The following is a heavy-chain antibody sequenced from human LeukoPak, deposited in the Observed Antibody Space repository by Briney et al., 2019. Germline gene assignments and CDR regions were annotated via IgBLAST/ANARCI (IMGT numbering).Heavy chain of an antibody. CDR3: ARGPSITMVRGGQWYYYMDV. J-gene: IGHJ6*03. CDR2: INPSGGST. D-gene: IGHD3-10*01. V-gene: IGHV1-46*01. Sequence: EASVKVSCKASGYTFTSYYIHWVRQAPGQGLEWMGLINPSGGSTNYAQKFQGRVTMTRDTSTSTVYMELSSLGSEDTAVYYCARGPSITMVRGGQWYYYMDVWGKGTTVTISS. CDR1: GYTFTSYY.